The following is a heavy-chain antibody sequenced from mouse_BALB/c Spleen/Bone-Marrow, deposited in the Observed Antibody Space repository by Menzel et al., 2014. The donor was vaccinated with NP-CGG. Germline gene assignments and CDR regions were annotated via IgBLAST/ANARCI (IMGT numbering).Heavy chain of an antibody. CDR1: GFNIKDTY. Sequence: EVQLQQSGAELVKPGASVKLSCKASGFNIKDTYMHWVKQRPEQGLEWIGRIDPANGNTKYDPKFQGKATITADTSSNTAYLQLSSLTSEDTAVYYCASYYYGSSSFAYWGQGTLVTVSA. V-gene: IGHV14-3*02. CDR3: ASYYYGSSSFAY. J-gene: IGHJ3*01. CDR2: IDPANGNT. D-gene: IGHD1-1*01.